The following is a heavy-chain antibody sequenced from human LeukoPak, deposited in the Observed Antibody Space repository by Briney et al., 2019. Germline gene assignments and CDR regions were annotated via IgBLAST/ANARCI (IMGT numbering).Heavy chain of an antibody. Sequence: GGSLRLSCAASGFTFSSYSMNWVRQAPGKGLEWVSSISSSSSYIYYADSVKGRFTISRDNAKNSLYLQMNSLRAEDTAVYYCARDKSVAVSYPIYYYYYMDVWGKGTPVTVSS. CDR1: GFTFSSYS. J-gene: IGHJ6*03. V-gene: IGHV3-21*01. D-gene: IGHD5-18*01. CDR3: ARDKSVAVSYPIYYYYYMDV. CDR2: ISSSSSYI.